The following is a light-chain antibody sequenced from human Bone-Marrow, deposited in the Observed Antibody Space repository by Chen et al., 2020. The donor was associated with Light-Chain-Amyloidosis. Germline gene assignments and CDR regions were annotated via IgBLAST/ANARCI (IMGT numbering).Light chain of an antibody. CDR2: SVD. CDR3: SAWDASLNGPV. CDR1: SSNIGRNT. V-gene: IGLV1-44*01. Sequence: QSGLAQPPSASGTPGQRVTIPCSGSSSNIGRNTVNWYQQLPGTGPKLLIYSVDQRPSGVPDRFSGSKSGTSASLAISGLQSEDEADYYCSAWDASLNGPVFGGGTKLTVL. J-gene: IGLJ3*02.